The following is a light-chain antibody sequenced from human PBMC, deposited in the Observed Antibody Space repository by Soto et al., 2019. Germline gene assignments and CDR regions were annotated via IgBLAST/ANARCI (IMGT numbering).Light chain of an antibody. CDR1: QDISNY. V-gene: IGKV1-33*01. CDR3: QQYDNPTIT. J-gene: IGKJ5*01. Sequence: DIQMTQSPSSLSASVGDRVTITCQASQDISNYLNWHQQKPGKAPKLLIYDASNLETGVPSRFSGSGSGTDFTLTISSLQPEDIATYYCQQYDNPTITFGHGTRLEIK. CDR2: DAS.